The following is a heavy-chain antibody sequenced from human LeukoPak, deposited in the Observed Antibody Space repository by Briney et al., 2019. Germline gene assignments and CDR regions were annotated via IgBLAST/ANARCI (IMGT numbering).Heavy chain of an antibody. CDR3: ARVVVVPAAKRYFDL. V-gene: IGHV4-34*01. CDR1: GGSFSGYY. D-gene: IGHD2-2*01. CDR2: INHSGST. Sequence: SETLPLTCAVYGGSFSGYYWSWIRQPPGKGLEWIGEINHSGSTNYNPSLKSRVTISVDTSKNQFSLKLSSVTAADTAVYYCARVVVVPAAKRYFDLWGRGTLVTVSS. J-gene: IGHJ2*01.